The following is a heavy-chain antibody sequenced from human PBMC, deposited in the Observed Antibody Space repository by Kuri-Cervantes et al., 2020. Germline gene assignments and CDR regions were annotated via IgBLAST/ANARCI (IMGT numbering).Heavy chain of an antibody. Sequence: ASVKVSCKASGYGFTGYYMHWVRQAPGQGLEWMGWINSNSGGTNYAQKFQGRVTMTRDTSISTAYMEMSRLTSDDTAVYYCARASFYSNYRFDYWGQGTLVTVSS. J-gene: IGHJ4*02. CDR2: INSNSGGT. D-gene: IGHD4-11*01. V-gene: IGHV1-2*02. CDR3: ARASFYSNYRFDY. CDR1: GYGFTGYY.